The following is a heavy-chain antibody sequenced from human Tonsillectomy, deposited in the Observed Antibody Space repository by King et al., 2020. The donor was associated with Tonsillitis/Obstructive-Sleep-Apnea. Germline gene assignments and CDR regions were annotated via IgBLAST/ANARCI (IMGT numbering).Heavy chain of an antibody. V-gene: IGHV2-5*02. CDR1: GFSLSTGGVG. CDR2: IYWDDDK. CDR3: ARGSYDSDAFDI. Sequence: ITLKESGPTLVKPTQTLTLTCTFSGFSLSTGGVGVGWIRQPPGKALEWLALIYWDDDKSYSPSLKSRLTITKDTSKNQVVLTMTNVDPVDTATYYCARGSYDSDAFDIWGQGTMVTVSS. J-gene: IGHJ3*02. D-gene: IGHD3-10*01.